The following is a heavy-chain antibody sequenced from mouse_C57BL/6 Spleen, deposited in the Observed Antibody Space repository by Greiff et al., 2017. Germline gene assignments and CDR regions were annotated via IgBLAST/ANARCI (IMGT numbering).Heavy chain of an antibody. CDR3: ARGGIYYGNAAHYYAMDY. CDR2: INPGSGGT. D-gene: IGHD2-1*01. V-gene: IGHV1-54*01. Sequence: VKLQESGAELVRPGTSVKVSCKASGYAFTNYLIEWVKQRPGQGLEWIGVINPGSGGTNYNEKFKGKATLTADKSSSTAYMQLSSLTSEDSAVYFCARGGIYYGNAAHYYAMDYWGQGTSVTVSS. CDR1: GYAFTNYL. J-gene: IGHJ4*01.